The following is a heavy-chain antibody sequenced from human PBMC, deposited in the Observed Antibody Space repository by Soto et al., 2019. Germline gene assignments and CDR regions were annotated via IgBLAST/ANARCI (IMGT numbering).Heavy chain of an antibody. J-gene: IGHJ4*02. CDR3: ARGGYSSGWDN. Sequence: QVQLVQSGAEVKKPGSSVKASCKASGGTFSNFAVSWVRQAPGQGLEWMGGIIAIFGAAHYPQQFQGRVTITTDESTATAYMELSSLRPEDTAVYYCARGGYSSGWDNWGQGTLITVSS. V-gene: IGHV1-69*01. D-gene: IGHD6-19*01. CDR2: IIAIFGAA. CDR1: GGTFSNFA.